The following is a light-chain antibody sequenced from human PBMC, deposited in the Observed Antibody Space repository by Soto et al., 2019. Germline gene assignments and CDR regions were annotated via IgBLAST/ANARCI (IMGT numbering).Light chain of an antibody. CDR1: RGISNY. CDR3: QKHNSAPFT. CDR2: AAS. J-gene: IGKJ3*01. V-gene: IGKV1-27*01. Sequence: DIQMTQSPSSLSASVGDRVTITCRASRGISNYLAWYQQKPVKVPKLLIYAASTLQLGIPSRFSGSGSGTDFTLTISSLQPEDVATYYCQKHNSAPFTFGTGNKVDIK.